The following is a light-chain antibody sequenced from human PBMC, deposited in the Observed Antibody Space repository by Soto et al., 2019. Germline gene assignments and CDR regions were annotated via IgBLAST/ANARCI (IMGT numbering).Light chain of an antibody. J-gene: IGLJ1*01. Sequence: QSVLTQPPSVSGTPGQRVTISCSGSSSNIGSGTVNWYQQLPGTAPKLLIYNNNQWPSGVPDRFSGSKSGTSGSLAISGLQSEDEADYYCASWDDSLNGHYVFGTGTKLTVL. CDR2: NNN. V-gene: IGLV1-44*01. CDR1: SSNIGSGT. CDR3: ASWDDSLNGHYV.